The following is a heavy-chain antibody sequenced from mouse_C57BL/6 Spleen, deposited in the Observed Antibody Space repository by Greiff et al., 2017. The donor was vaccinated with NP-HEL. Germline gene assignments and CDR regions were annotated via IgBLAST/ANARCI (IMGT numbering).Heavy chain of an antibody. CDR2: IYPGNSDT. D-gene: IGHD2-5*01. J-gene: IGHJ1*03. CDR1: GYTFTSYW. Sequence: EVQLQQSGTVLARPGASVKMSCKTSGYTFTSYWMHWVKQRPGQGLEWIGAIYPGNSDTSYNQKFKGKAKLTAVTSASTAYMELSSLTSEDSAVYYCTRSNSNYGYFDVWGTGTTVTVSS. CDR3: TRSNSNYGYFDV. V-gene: IGHV1-5*01.